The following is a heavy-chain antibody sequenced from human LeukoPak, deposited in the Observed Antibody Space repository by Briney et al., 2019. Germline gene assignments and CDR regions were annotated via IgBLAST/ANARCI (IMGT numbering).Heavy chain of an antibody. CDR2: INHSGST. J-gene: IGHJ4*02. CDR3: ARTPIVGAYYDY. V-gene: IGHV4-34*01. CDR1: GGSFSGYY. D-gene: IGHD1-26*01. Sequence: SETLSLTCAVYGGSFSGYYWSWIRQPPGKGLEWIGGINHSGSTNYNPSLKSRVTISVDMSKNQFSLKLSSVTAADTAVYYCARTPIVGAYYDYWGQGTLVTVSS.